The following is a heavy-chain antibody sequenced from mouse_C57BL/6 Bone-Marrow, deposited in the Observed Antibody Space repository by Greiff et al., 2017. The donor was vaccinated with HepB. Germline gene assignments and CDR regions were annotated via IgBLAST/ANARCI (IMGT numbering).Heavy chain of an antibody. CDR2: IDPANGNT. J-gene: IGHJ4*01. CDR3: APTSEGSSPRDY. D-gene: IGHD1-1*01. V-gene: IGHV14-3*01. Sequence: DVKLQESVAELVRPGASVKLSCTASGFNIKNTYMHWVKQRPEQGLEWIGRIDPANGNTKYAPKFQGKATITAYTSSNAAYLQLSSLTSEDTAIYYCAPTSEGSSPRDYWGQGTSVTVSS. CDR1: GFNIKNTY.